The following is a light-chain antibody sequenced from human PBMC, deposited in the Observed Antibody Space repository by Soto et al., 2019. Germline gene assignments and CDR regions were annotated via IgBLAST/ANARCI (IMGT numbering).Light chain of an antibody. Sequence: EIVMTQSPASLYVCPGERASLXCRASQSLSNYYSALYHPEPGQAPMILXXGASNRATAIQARFSGSGSGRDFTLTISSLEPEDFAVYYCMQHSGTSPKTVGQGTKVDIK. CDR3: MQHSGTSPKT. J-gene: IGKJ1*01. CDR1: QSLSNY. V-gene: IGKV3-11*02. CDR2: GAS.